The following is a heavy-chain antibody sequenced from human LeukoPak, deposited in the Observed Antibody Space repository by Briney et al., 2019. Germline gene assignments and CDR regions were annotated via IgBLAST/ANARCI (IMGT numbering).Heavy chain of an antibody. Sequence: ASVKVSCKASGYTFTGYYMHWVRQAPGQGLEWMGWINPNSGGTNYAQKFQGRVTMNRDTCISTAYMELSRLRSDDTAVYYGASGYCSSTSCQRPFDIWGKGTMVTVSS. CDR1: GYTFTGYY. V-gene: IGHV1-2*02. J-gene: IGHJ3*02. D-gene: IGHD2-2*01. CDR2: INPNSGGT. CDR3: ASGYCSSTSCQRPFDI.